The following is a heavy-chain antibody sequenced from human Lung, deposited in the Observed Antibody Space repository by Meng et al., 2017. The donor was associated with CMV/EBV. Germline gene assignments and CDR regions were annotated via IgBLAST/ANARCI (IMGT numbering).Heavy chain of an antibody. J-gene: IGHJ3*01. V-gene: IGHV1-69*10. CDR3: AGRGPYGRVLNV. CDR2: IIPYLDES. CDR1: GGTSNTYT. D-gene: IGHD3-10*01. Sequence: SXXVSCKASGGTSNTYTFNWVRQAPGRGLEWMGGIIPYLDESNYAQTFQGRLTITSDRSTAAFMELTSLRSEDTVVYFCAGRGPYGRVLNVWGQGTLVTVSS.